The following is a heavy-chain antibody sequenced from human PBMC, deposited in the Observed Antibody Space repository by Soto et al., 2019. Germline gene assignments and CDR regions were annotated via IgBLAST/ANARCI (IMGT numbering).Heavy chain of an antibody. CDR2: IFYSGST. D-gene: IGHD2-21*02. CDR3: ARGDPLLTSYFDY. J-gene: IGHJ4*02. Sequence: SETLSLTCTVSGGSISSGDYYWSWIRQPPGKGLEWIGNIFYSGSTYYNSSLKSRVTISLDTSKNRFSLKLSSVSATDTAVYYCARGDPLLTSYFDYWGQGTLVTVSS. CDR1: GGSISSGDYY. V-gene: IGHV4-30-4*01.